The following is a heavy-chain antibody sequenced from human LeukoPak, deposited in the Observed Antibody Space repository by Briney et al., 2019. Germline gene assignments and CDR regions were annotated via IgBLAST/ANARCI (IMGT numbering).Heavy chain of an antibody. D-gene: IGHD3-10*02. CDR1: AFTFSSYE. Sequence: GGYLRLSCAASAFTFSSYEMNWVRQAPGKGLEWASYTSSSGRTIYYADSVKGRFTTSRDNAKNSLYLQMNSLRAEDTAVYYCAELGITMIGGVWGKGTTVTISS. CDR2: TSSSGRTI. V-gene: IGHV3-48*03. J-gene: IGHJ6*04. CDR3: AELGITMIGGV.